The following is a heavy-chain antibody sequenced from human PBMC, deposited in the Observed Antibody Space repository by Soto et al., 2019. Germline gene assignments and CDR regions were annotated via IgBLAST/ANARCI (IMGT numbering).Heavy chain of an antibody. J-gene: IGHJ6*02. D-gene: IGHD3-16*01. CDR3: TRVGPHAMDV. Sequence: QVQLVQSGAEVKKPGASVKVSCKASGYTFSSYDINWVRQAPGQGPEWLGWMNPNSGNTGYAQRLQGRVTMTRNTSIRTAYMELRSRRSEDTAVYSCTRVGPHAMDVWGQGTTVTVSS. V-gene: IGHV1-8*01. CDR2: MNPNSGNT. CDR1: GYTFSSYD.